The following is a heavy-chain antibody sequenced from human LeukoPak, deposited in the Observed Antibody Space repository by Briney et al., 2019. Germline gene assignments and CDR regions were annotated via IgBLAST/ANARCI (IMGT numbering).Heavy chain of an antibody. D-gene: IGHD7-27*01. CDR3: AKDGGLWVSAHWGDS. J-gene: IGHJ4*02. Sequence: GGSLRLSCTASGFTFSSYTMSWVRQAPGKGLKWVSTITTGGPDTYYADSVKGRFTVSRDDSKNTLYLQMNSLRAEDTAVYYCAKDGGLWVSAHWGDSWGRGTLVTVSS. V-gene: IGHV3-23*01. CDR2: ITTGGPDT. CDR1: GFTFSSYT.